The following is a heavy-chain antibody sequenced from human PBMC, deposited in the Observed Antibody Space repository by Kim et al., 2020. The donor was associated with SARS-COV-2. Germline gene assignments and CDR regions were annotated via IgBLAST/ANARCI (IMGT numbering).Heavy chain of an antibody. J-gene: IGHJ6*02. D-gene: IGHD3-10*01. Sequence: GGSLRLSCAASGFSVSTNDMSWVRQAPGKGLEWVATIFGRGATYFADSAKGRFTISRDNSKNTLYLQMNSLRAEDTAAYHCARKLLWFGDNGMDVWGQGTTVTVSS. CDR1: GFSVSTND. CDR3: ARKLLWFGDNGMDV. CDR2: IFGRGAT. V-gene: IGHV3-53*01.